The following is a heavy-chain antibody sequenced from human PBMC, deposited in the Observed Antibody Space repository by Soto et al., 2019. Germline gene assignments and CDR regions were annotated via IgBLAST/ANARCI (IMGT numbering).Heavy chain of an antibody. J-gene: IGHJ4*02. CDR3: AFGRLRDYFDY. CDR2: ISYDGTNK. Sequence: QVRLVESGGGVVQPGRSLRLSCTGSGFSFSSFAFHWLRQTPGKGLEWLALISYDGTNKYYADSVKGRFTISRDNSKNTVFLQMSSLRTDDTSVFYCAFGRLRDYFDYWGPGTQVTVSS. D-gene: IGHD3-16*01. V-gene: IGHV3-30-3*01. CDR1: GFSFSSFA.